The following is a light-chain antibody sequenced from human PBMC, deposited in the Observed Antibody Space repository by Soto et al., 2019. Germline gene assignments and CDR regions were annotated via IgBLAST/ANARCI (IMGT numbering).Light chain of an antibody. CDR3: QQYNNWRRT. CDR1: QSVSSN. J-gene: IGKJ1*01. Sequence: EIVLTQSPGTLSVSPGERATLSCSASQSVSSNLAWYQQKVGQPPRLLIYGPSTRATGIPARFSGSGSGTEFTLTISSLQSEDFAFYYCQQYNNWRRTFGQGTKVEIK. CDR2: GPS. V-gene: IGKV3-15*01.